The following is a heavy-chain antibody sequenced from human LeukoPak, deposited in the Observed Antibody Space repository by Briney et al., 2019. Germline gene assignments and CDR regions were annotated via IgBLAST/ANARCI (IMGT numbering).Heavy chain of an antibody. CDR3: ARVMAQAGDNWFDP. D-gene: IGHD6-19*01. Sequence: PSETLSLTCAVSGYSVSSGYDGGWIRQPPGKGLEWIGSIYHSGSTYYNPSLKSRVTISVDTSKNQFSLNLSSGTAADTAVYYCARVMAQAGDNWFDPWGQGTLVTVSS. V-gene: IGHV4-38-2*01. CDR1: GYSVSSGYD. CDR2: IYHSGST. J-gene: IGHJ5*02.